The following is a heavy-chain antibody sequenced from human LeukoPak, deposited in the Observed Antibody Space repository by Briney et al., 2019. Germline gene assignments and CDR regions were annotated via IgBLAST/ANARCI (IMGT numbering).Heavy chain of an antibody. V-gene: IGHV3-11*05. CDR1: WYIFSLYS. J-gene: IGHJ4*02. CDR3: ARGRQPDC. D-gene: IGHD2-2*01. CDR2: ISSGSSYT. Sequence: PGGSLRLSCAPSWYIFSLYSMSWIRQAPGKGLEWVSYISSGSSYTNNADSVKGRLPISRDNAKNSLYLQMNSPRAEDTAVYYCARGRQPDCWGQGTLVTVSS.